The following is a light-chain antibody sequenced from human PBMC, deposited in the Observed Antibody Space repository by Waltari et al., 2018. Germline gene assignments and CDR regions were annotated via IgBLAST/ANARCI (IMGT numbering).Light chain of an antibody. CDR3: QQYYNTPVT. CDR1: ASVLYSSNNKNH. V-gene: IGKV4-1*01. Sequence: DIVMTQSPESLAVSLGERATISCTTSASVLYSSNNKNHLAWYQQKPGQPPRLLLYWASTRESGVPDRFIGSGSETDFTLTVTSLQAEDVAVYYCQQYYNTPVTFGGGTKVEVK. J-gene: IGKJ4*01. CDR2: WAS.